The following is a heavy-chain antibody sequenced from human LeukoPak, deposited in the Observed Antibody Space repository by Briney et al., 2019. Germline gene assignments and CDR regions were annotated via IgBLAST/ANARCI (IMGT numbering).Heavy chain of an antibody. J-gene: IGHJ4*02. Sequence: ASVKVSCKASGYTFTSYGISWVRQAPGQGLEWMGWISAYNGNTNYAQKLQGRVTMTTDTSTSTAYMELRSLRSEDTAVYYCAKGDGLRRGTYYNLDYWGQGTLVTVSS. V-gene: IGHV1-18*01. CDR3: AKGDGLRRGTYYNLDY. CDR1: GYTFTSYG. D-gene: IGHD1-26*01. CDR2: ISAYNGNT.